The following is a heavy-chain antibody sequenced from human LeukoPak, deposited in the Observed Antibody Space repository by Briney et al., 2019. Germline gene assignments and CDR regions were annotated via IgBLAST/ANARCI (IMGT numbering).Heavy chain of an antibody. CDR1: GFTFSSYW. D-gene: IGHD3-22*01. Sequence: GGSLRLSCAASGFTFSSYWMHWVRQAPGKGLVWVSRINSDGSSTSYADSVKGRFTISRDNAKNTLYLQMNSLRAEDTAVYYCARDKGDYDTSGSLFVFGGQGTLVTVSS. J-gene: IGHJ4*02. CDR3: ARDKGDYDTSGSLFVF. CDR2: INSDGSST. V-gene: IGHV3-74*01.